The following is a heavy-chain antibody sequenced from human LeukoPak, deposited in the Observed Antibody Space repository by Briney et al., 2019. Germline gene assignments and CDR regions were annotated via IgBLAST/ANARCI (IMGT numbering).Heavy chain of an antibody. CDR2: INTVGTT. D-gene: IGHD2-21*02. Sequence: GGSLRLSCAASGFTVSNNYMDWVRQAPGKGLEWVSVINTVGTTYYADSVRGRFTISRDNSKNTLYLQMNSLGVEDTAVYYCAGSLTYCGGDCRLGDYWGQGTLVTVSS. CDR1: GFTVSNNY. J-gene: IGHJ4*02. V-gene: IGHV3-66*01. CDR3: AGSLTYCGGDCRLGDY.